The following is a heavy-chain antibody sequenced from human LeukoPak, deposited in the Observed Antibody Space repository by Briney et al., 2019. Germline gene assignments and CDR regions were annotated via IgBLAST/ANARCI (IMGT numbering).Heavy chain of an antibody. D-gene: IGHD2-2*01. CDR3: ARWGSPCSSTSCGLDP. CDR1: GYTFTSYD. V-gene: IGHV1-8*03. J-gene: IGHJ5*02. Sequence: ASVKVSCKASGYTFTSYDINWVRQATGQGLEWMGWMDPNSGNTGYAQKFQGRVTITRNTSISTAYMELSSLRSEDTAVYYCARWGSPCSSTSCGLDPWGQGTLVTVSS. CDR2: MDPNSGNT.